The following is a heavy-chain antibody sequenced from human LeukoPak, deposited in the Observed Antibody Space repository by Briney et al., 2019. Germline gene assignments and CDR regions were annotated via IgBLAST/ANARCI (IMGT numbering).Heavy chain of an antibody. CDR3: ARVQDKYSSGWLVWKWSRFDP. Sequence: ASVKVSCKASGYTFTGYYMHWVRQAPGQGLEWMGWINPDSGGTNYAQKFQGRVTMTRDTSISTAYMELSRLRSDDTAVYYCARVQDKYSSGWLVWKWSRFDPWGQGTLVTVSS. J-gene: IGHJ5*02. V-gene: IGHV1-2*02. D-gene: IGHD6-19*01. CDR2: INPDSGGT. CDR1: GYTFTGYY.